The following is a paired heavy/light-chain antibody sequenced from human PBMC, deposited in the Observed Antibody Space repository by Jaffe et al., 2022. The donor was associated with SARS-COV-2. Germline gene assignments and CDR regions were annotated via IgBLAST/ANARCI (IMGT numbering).Light chain of an antibody. J-gene: IGLJ1*01. CDR2: RNN. CDR1: SSNIGSNF. CDR3: AAWDDTLSGYV. Sequence: QSVLTQPPSASGTPGQRVTISCSGSSSNIGSNFVYWYQQLPGTAPKLLIYRNNQRPSGVPDRFSGSKSGTSASLAISGLRSEDEADYYCAAWDDTLSGYVFGTGTKVTVL. V-gene: IGLV1-47*01.
Heavy chain of an antibody. CDR3: AKGDSSSIYYGMDV. D-gene: IGHD6-13*01. V-gene: IGHV3-23*01. J-gene: IGHJ6*02. CDR1: GFTFSTYA. CDR2: ISVSGGNT. Sequence: EVQLLESGGGLVQPGGSLRLSCVGSGFTFSTYAMSWVRQAPGKGLEWVSGISVSGGNTYYADSVKGRFTVSRDNSKNTLFLQLNSLRAEDTAVYHCAKGDSSSIYYGMDVWGQGTTVTVSS.